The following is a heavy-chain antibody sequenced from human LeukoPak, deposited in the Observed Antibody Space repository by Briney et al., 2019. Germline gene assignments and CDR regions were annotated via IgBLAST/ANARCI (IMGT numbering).Heavy chain of an antibody. D-gene: IGHD6-19*01. CDR3: ASHSSGWYNAALDN. CDR2: ISCSGGST. CDR1: GFTFSSSA. Sequence: GGSLRLSCAASGFTFSSSAMSWVRQAPGKGLEWVSAISCSGGSTYYADSVKGRFTISRDNSKNTLYLQMNSLRVEDTAVYYCASHSSGWYNAALDNWGQGTLVTVSS. V-gene: IGHV3-23*01. J-gene: IGHJ4*02.